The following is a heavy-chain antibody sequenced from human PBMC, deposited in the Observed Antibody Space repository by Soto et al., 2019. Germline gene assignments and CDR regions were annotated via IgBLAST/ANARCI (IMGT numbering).Heavy chain of an antibody. V-gene: IGHV4-39*01. D-gene: IGHD1-7*01. CDR1: GGSISSSSYY. CDR3: ARQIEDTWNYDAFDI. Sequence: SETLSLTCTVSGGSISSSSYYWGWTRQPPGKGLEWIGSLYYSGSTYYNPSLKSRVTISVDTSKNQFSLKLSSVTATDTAVYYCARQIEDTWNYDAFDIWGQGTMVTVSS. J-gene: IGHJ3*02. CDR2: LYYSGST.